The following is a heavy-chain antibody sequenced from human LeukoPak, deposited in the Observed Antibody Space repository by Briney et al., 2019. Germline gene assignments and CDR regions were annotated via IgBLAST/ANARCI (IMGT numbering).Heavy chain of an antibody. CDR3: AKDRGPLLDRRAFDI. Sequence: GGSLRLSCAASGFTFDDYAMHWVRQAPGKGLEWVSGISWNSGSIGYADSVKGRFTISRDNAKNSLYLQMNSLRAEDTALYYCAKDRGPLLDRRAFDIWGQGTMVTVSS. V-gene: IGHV3-9*01. D-gene: IGHD3-10*01. CDR2: ISWNSGSI. CDR1: GFTFDDYA. J-gene: IGHJ3*02.